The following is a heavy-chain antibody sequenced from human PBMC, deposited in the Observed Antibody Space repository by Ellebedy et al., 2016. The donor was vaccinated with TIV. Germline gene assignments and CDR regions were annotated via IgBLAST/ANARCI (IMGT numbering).Heavy chain of an antibody. Sequence: GESLKISCAASGFTFSSYWMSWVRQAPGKGLEWVANIKQDGSEKYYVDSVKGRFTISRDNAKNSLYLQMNSLRAEDTAVYYCATSRDGYNWLYFDYWGQGTLVTVSS. CDR1: GFTFSSYW. V-gene: IGHV3-7*03. J-gene: IGHJ4*02. CDR3: ATSRDGYNWLYFDY. CDR2: IKQDGSEK. D-gene: IGHD5-24*01.